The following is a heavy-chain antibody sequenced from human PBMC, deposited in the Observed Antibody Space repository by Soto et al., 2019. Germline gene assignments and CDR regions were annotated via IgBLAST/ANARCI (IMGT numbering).Heavy chain of an antibody. V-gene: IGHV3-64*01. D-gene: IGHD4-17*01. CDR2: ISSNGGST. Sequence: GGSLRLSCAASGFTFSSYAMHWVRQAPGKGLEYVSAISSNGGSTYYANSVKGRFTISRDNSKNTLYLQMGSLRAEDMAVYYCARDGSARHDYGDYEYYYYYGMDVWGQGTTVTVSS. J-gene: IGHJ6*02. CDR1: GFTFSSYA. CDR3: ARDGSARHDYGDYEYYYYYGMDV.